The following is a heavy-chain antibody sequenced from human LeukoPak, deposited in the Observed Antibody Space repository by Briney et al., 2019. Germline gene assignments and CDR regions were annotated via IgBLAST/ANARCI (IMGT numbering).Heavy chain of an antibody. V-gene: IGHV4-59*10. CDR2: IQIGGST. J-gene: IGHJ4*02. CDR1: GGSFSGYY. CDR3: ARGITGITATGSE. D-gene: IGHD6-13*01. Sequence: SETLSLTCAVYGGSFSGYYWSWIRQRQPAGKGLEWIGHIQIGGSTNYNPSLKSRITISVDTSKNQFSLKLSSVTAADTAVYYCARGITGITATGSEWGQGTLVTVSS.